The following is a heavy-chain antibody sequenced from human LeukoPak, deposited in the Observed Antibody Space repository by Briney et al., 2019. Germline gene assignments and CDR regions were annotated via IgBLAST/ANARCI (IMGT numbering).Heavy chain of an antibody. CDR2: INPNSGGT. CDR3: ARALYSGYDGIDY. D-gene: IGHD5-12*01. V-gene: IGHV1-2*04. CDR1: GYTFTGYY. Sequence: ASVEVSCKASGYTFTGYYMHWVRQAPGQGLEWMGWINPNSGGTNYAQKFQGWVTTTRDTSISTAYMELSRLRSDDTAVYYCARALYSGYDGIDYWGQGTLVTVSS. J-gene: IGHJ4*02.